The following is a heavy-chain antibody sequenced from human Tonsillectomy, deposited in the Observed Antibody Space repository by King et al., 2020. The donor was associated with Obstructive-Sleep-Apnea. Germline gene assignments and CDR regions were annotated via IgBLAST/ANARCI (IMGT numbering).Heavy chain of an antibody. CDR3: ARHRGGEDSGGYGDYFDY. CDR2: MYYSGKT. CDR1: GCSISNYY. Sequence: QLQESGPGLVKPSVTLSLTCTVSGCSISNYYWSWIRQPPGKGLEWIGYMYYSGKTNYNPSLKSRVTISADTSKIPFSLRFRSVTAADTAIYYCARHRGGEDSGGYGDYFDYWGQGTLVTVSS. J-gene: IGHJ4*02. V-gene: IGHV4-59*08. D-gene: IGHD5-12*01.